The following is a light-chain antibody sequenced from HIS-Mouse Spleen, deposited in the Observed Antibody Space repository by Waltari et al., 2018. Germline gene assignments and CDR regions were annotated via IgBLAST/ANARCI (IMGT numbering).Light chain of an antibody. CDR3: MQGTHWLT. V-gene: IGKV2-30*02. Sequence: DVVMTQSPLSLPVTLGQPASISCRSRQSLVHFGGNTDLNWFQQRPGQSPRRLIYKVFNRDYGVPDRVSGSGSGTDFTLKISRVEAEDVGVYYCMQGTHWLTFGGGTKVEIK. CDR2: KVF. CDR1: QSLVHFGGNTD. J-gene: IGKJ4*01.